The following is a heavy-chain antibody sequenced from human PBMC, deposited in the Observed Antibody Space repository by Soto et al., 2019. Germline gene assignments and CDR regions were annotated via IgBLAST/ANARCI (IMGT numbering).Heavy chain of an antibody. CDR2: IVVGSGNT. CDR1: GFTFTSSA. D-gene: IGHD3-22*01. CDR3: AVDYYDSSGLDY. V-gene: IGHV1-58*01. J-gene: IGHJ4*02. Sequence: PSVKVSCKASGFTFTSSAVQWVRQARGQRLEWIGWIVVGSGNTNYAQKFQERVTITRDMSTSTAYMELSSLRSEDTAVYYCAVDYYDSSGLDYWGQGTLVTVSS.